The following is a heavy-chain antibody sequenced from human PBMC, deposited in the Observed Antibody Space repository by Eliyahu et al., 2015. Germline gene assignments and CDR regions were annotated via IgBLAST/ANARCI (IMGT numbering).Heavy chain of an antibody. Sequence: QLQLQESGPGLVKPSETLSLTCTVXGXXISXSSYYWGWIRQPPGKGLEWIGSIYYSGSTYYXPSLKSRVTISVDTSKNQFSLKLSSVTAADTAVYYCARLLGAPRSSGYYLDAFDIWGQGTMVTVSS. CDR2: IYYSGST. J-gene: IGHJ3*02. CDR3: ARLLGAPRSSGYYLDAFDI. CDR1: GXXISXSSYY. V-gene: IGHV4-39*01. D-gene: IGHD3-22*01.